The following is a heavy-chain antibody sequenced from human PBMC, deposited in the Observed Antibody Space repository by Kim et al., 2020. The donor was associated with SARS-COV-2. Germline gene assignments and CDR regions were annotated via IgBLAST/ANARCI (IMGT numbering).Heavy chain of an antibody. Sequence: AQKVQGRVTMTRDTSTSTVYMELSSLRSEDTAVYYCARDTEGIVGAFDIWGQGTMVTVSS. J-gene: IGHJ3*02. CDR3: ARDTEGIVGAFDI. V-gene: IGHV1-46*01. D-gene: IGHD3-22*01.